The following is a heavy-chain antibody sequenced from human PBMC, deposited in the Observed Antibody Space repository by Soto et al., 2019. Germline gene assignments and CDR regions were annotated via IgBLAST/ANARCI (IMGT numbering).Heavy chain of an antibody. CDR3: ASDYYDSSGYHALGALDT. V-gene: IGHV3-53*04. CDR2: IYSGGNT. Sequence: PGGSLRLSCAASGFTVSSNYMNWVRQAPGRGLEWVSVIYSGGNTYYADSVKGRFTISRHNSKNTLYLQMNSLRAEDTAVYYCASDYYDSSGYHALGALDTWGQGTMVTVSS. D-gene: IGHD3-22*01. J-gene: IGHJ3*02. CDR1: GFTVSSNY.